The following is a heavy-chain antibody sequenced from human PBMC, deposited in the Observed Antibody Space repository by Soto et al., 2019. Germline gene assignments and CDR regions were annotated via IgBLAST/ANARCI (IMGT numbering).Heavy chain of an antibody. J-gene: IGHJ6*02. Sequence: QGQLVQSGAEVKKPGASVKVSCKASGYTFTSYGISWVRQAPGQGLEWMGWISTYNGNTKYGQRLQGRVTMTTATSTSTAYMELRSLRSDDTAVYYCASGYSGFGPNYYYGLDVWGQGTTVTVSS. CDR3: ASGYSGFGPNYYYGLDV. CDR1: GYTFTSYG. D-gene: IGHD5-12*01. CDR2: ISTYNGNT. V-gene: IGHV1-18*04.